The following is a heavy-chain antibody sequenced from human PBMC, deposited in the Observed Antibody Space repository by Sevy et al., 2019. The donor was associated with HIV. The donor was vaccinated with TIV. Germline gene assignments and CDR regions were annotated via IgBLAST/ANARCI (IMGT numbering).Heavy chain of an antibody. V-gene: IGHV3-23*01. CDR2: ISGSGGST. Sequence: GGSLRLSCAASGFTFSSYAMSWVRQAPGKGLEWASAISGSGGSTYYADSVKRRFTISRDNSKNTLYLQMNSLRAEDTAVYYCAKPAFGYQLLFDYWGQGTLFTVSS. D-gene: IGHD2-2*01. CDR1: GFTFSSYA. J-gene: IGHJ4*02. CDR3: AKPAFGYQLLFDY.